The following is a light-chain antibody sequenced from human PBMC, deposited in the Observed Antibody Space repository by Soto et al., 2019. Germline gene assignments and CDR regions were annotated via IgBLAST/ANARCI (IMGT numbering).Light chain of an antibody. Sequence: EIVMTQSPATLSVSPGERATLSCRASQSVGSNLAWYQQRPGQTPNIVIFGASTRATGIPARFSGSGSGTEFTLTISSLQSEDFGIYFCQKYNNWPLSFGGGTKAEIK. CDR3: QKYNNWPLS. CDR1: QSVGSN. V-gene: IGKV3-15*01. CDR2: GAS. J-gene: IGKJ4*01.